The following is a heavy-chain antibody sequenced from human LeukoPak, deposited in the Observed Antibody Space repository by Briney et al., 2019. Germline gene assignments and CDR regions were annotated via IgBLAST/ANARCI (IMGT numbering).Heavy chain of an antibody. CDR1: GVSFSGYY. V-gene: IGHV4-34*10. J-gene: IGHJ3*02. D-gene: IGHD3-22*01. CDR3: ARVQKDYYDSGGYHSAAAFDI. Sequence: PSETLSLTCAVYGVSFSGYYWSWIRQSPGKGLEWTGYIYYRGSSNYNPSLKSRITMSVDTSKNQFSLKLNSVTAADTAVYYCARVQKDYYDSGGYHSAAAFDIWGQGTMVTVSS. CDR2: IYYRGSS.